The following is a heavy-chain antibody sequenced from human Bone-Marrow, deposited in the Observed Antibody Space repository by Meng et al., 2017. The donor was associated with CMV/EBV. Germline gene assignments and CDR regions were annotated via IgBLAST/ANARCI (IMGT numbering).Heavy chain of an antibody. V-gene: IGHV1-18*01. Sequence: ASVKVSCKASGYTFTSYGISWVRQAPGQGLEWMGWISAYNGNTNYAQKFQGRVTITTDESTSTAYMELSSLRSEDTAVYYCARGGDIVVVPAGVRYYYYGKDVWGQGTTVTVSS. CDR3: ARGGDIVVVPAGVRYYYYGKDV. D-gene: IGHD2-2*01. CDR2: ISAYNGNT. J-gene: IGHJ6*02. CDR1: GYTFTSYG.